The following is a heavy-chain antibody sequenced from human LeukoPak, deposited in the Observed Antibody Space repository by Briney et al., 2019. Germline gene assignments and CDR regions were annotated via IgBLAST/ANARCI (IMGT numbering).Heavy chain of an antibody. J-gene: IGHJ4*02. V-gene: IGHV3-11*04. Sequence: GGSLRLSCAASGFTFSDYYMSWIRQVPGKGLEWVSYISSSGSAIYYADSVKGRLTISRDNAKNSLYLQMIRLRAEDTAVYYCARVLLADGYKEMATVGYFDYWGQGTLVTVSS. CDR2: ISSSGSAI. D-gene: IGHD5-24*01. CDR1: GFTFSDYY. CDR3: ARVLLADGYKEMATVGYFDY.